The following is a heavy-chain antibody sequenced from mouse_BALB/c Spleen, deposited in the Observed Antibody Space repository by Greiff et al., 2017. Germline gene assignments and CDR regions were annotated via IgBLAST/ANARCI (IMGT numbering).Heavy chain of an antibody. Sequence: EVHLVESGGGLVQPGGSVKLSCAASGFTFSSYGMSWVRQTPDKRLELVATINSNGGSTYYPDSVKGRFTISRDNAKNTLYLQISSLKSEDTAMYYCARNRYDVIDYWGQGTTLTVSS. CDR2: INSNGGST. V-gene: IGHV5-6-3*01. CDR3: ARNRYDVIDY. CDR1: GFTFSSYG. D-gene: IGHD2-14*01. J-gene: IGHJ2*01.